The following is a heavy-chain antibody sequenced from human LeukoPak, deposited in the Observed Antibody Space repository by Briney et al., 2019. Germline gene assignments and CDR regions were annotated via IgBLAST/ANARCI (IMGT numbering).Heavy chain of an antibody. Sequence: TGGSLRLSCAASGFTFSGYDMHWVRQAPGKGLEWVALIRYDGSNKYYADAVKGRFTISRDNSKNTLYLQMNSLRAEDTAVYYCAKDSSGYYQRYYYYYMDVWGKGTTVTISS. CDR1: GFTFSGYD. CDR3: AKDSSGYYQRYYYYYMDV. D-gene: IGHD3-22*01. V-gene: IGHV3-30*02. J-gene: IGHJ6*03. CDR2: IRYDGSNK.